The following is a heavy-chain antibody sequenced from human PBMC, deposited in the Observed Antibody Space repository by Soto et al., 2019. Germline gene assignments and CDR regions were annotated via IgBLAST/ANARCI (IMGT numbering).Heavy chain of an antibody. V-gene: IGHV1-8*01. D-gene: IGHD2-15*01. CDR2: MNPNSGNT. CDR1: GYTFTSYD. CDR3: ARNLKRVVAATRTLDADY. J-gene: IGHJ4*02. Sequence: QVQLVQSGAEVKKPGASVKVSCKASGYTFTSYDINWVRQATGQGLEWMGWMNPNSGNTGYAQKFQGRVTMTRNTSISTAYMELSSLRSEDTAVYYCARNLKRVVAATRTLDADYWGQGTLVTVSS.